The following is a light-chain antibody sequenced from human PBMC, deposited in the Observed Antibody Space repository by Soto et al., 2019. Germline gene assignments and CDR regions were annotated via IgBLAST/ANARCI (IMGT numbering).Light chain of an antibody. CDR2: EVY. J-gene: IGLJ3*02. CDR1: FTDVGGYNY. CDR3: SSYVGNNNLV. V-gene: IGLV2-8*01. Sequence: QSVLTQPPSASGSPGQSVTISCTGTFTDVGGYNYVSWYQQHPGTAPKVVIYEVYKRPSGVPDRFSGSKSGTTASLTVSGLEADDEAYYYCSSYVGNNNLVFGGGTKVTVL.